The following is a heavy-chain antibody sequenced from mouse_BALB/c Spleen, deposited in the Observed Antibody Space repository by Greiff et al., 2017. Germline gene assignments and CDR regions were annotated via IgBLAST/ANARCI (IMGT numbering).Heavy chain of an antibody. D-gene: IGHD2-10*02. CDR3: TRGTYGNEGFDY. Sequence: VHLVESGAELVRPGASVTLSCKASGYTFTDYELPWVKQTPVHGLEWIGAIDPETGGTAYNQKFKGKATLTADKSSSTAYMELRSLTSEDSAVYYCTRGTYGNEGFDYWGQGTTLTVSS. V-gene: IGHV1-15*01. J-gene: IGHJ2*01. CDR2: IDPETGGT. CDR1: GYTFTDYE.